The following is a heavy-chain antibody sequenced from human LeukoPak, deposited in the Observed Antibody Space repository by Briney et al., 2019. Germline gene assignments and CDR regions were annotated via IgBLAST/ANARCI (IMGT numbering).Heavy chain of an antibody. J-gene: IGHJ6*02. CDR2: TNTDGSSA. V-gene: IGHV3-74*01. CDR3: ARAHLWPYGMDV. CDR1: GFTFRRYW. Sequence: GGPLRLSCAASGFTFRRYWMHWVRKAPGKGLLWVSRTNTDGSSASYADSVKGRFTISRDNDKDTLYLQMNSLRAEDTAVYYCARAHLWPYGMDVWGLGTTVTVSS. D-gene: IGHD3-3*02.